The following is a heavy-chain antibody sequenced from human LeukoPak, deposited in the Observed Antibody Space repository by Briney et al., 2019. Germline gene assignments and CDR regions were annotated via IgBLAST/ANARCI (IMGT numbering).Heavy chain of an antibody. CDR3: ARQRWLQLGYFDY. CDR1: GVPFSTSTYH. CDR2: MYDSGST. D-gene: IGHD5-24*01. V-gene: IGHV4-39*07. J-gene: IGHJ4*02. Sequence: SETLSLTCTVSGVPFSTSTYHWGWIRQSPGKGLEWIGTMYDSGSTNYNPSLKSRVTISGDTSNNQFSLKLTSVTAADTAVYYCARQRWLQLGYFDYWGQGTLVTVSS.